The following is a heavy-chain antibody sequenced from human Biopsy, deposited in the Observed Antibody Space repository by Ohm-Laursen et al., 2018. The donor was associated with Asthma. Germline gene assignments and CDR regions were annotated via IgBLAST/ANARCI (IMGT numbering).Heavy chain of an antibody. J-gene: IGHJ4*02. Sequence: SVKVSCKASGDSFSNYAISWVRQAPGQGLEWMGGLIPVLGTPDHAQMFEGRVTITADESTSTAYMELSSLSSEDTAGYYCALSQFDYWGQGTLLTVSS. CDR2: LIPVLGTP. CDR3: ALSQFDY. V-gene: IGHV1-69*13. CDR1: GDSFSNYA.